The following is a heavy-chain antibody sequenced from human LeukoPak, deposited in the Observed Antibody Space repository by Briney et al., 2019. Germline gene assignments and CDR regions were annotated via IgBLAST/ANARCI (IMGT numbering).Heavy chain of an antibody. CDR3: ARDSGWPNDAFDI. CDR1: GFTVSSNY. Sequence: GGSLRLSCAASGFTVSSNYMSWVRQAPGKGLEWVSVIYSGGSTYYADSVKGRFTISRDNSKNTLYLQMDSLRAEDTAVYYCARDSGWPNDAFDIWGQGTMVTVSS. CDR2: IYSGGST. V-gene: IGHV3-66*01. J-gene: IGHJ3*02. D-gene: IGHD6-19*01.